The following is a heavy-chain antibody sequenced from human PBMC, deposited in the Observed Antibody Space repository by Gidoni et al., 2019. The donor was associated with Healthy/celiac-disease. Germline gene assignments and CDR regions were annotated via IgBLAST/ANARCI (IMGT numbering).Heavy chain of an antibody. Sequence: EVQLVASGGVVVQPGGSLRLSCAASGFTFDDYAMHWVRQAPGKGLEWVSLISWDGGSTYYADSVKGRFTISRDNSKNSLYLQMNSLRAEDTALYYCAKDLLELRGPYYYGMDVWGQGTTVTVSS. D-gene: IGHD1-7*01. CDR2: ISWDGGST. CDR3: AKDLLELRGPYYYGMDV. J-gene: IGHJ6*02. CDR1: GFTFDDYA. V-gene: IGHV3-43D*03.